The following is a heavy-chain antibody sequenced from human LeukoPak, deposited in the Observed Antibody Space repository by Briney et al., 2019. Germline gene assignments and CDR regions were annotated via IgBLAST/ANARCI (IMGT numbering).Heavy chain of an antibody. J-gene: IGHJ4*02. CDR3: ARALTTLTYEGY. V-gene: IGHV3-9*01. Sequence: PGGSLRLSCTASGFTFDGYAMHWVRQAPGKGLEWVSGISWNSGIIGSADSVKGRFTVSRDNAKDSLYLQMNSLRAEDTAVYYCARALTTLTYEGYWGQGTLVTVSS. D-gene: IGHD1-1*01. CDR2: ISWNSGII. CDR1: GFTFDGYA.